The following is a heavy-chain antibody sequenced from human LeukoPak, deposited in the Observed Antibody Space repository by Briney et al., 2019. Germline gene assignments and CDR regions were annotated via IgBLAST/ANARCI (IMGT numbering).Heavy chain of an antibody. CDR3: ARGRPHGNDY. D-gene: IGHD4-23*01. CDR1: GFTFSSYA. CDR2: ITGGGGST. J-gene: IGHJ4*02. Sequence: GGSLRLSCAASGFTFSSYAVSWVRQAPGKGLEWVSSITGGGGSTYYADSVKGRFSISRDNAKNTLYLQMNSLRVEDTAVYYCARGRPHGNDYWGQGTLVTVSS. V-gene: IGHV3-23*01.